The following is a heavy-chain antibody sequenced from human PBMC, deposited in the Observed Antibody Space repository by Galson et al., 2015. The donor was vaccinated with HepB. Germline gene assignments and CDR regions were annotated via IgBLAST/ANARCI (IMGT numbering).Heavy chain of an antibody. Sequence: ALRLSCAASGFIFRNYAMTWVRQAPGARLDWVTGMCYHGNNRYYPDAVKDRFTISRDNSKQMLYLHMSGLRVEDTATYFCVKGADSNDDRYDYWGQGTLVTVSS. V-gene: IGHV3-23*01. J-gene: IGHJ4*02. CDR1: GFIFRNYA. CDR2: MCYHGNNR. D-gene: IGHD1-1*01. CDR3: VKGADSNDDRYDY.